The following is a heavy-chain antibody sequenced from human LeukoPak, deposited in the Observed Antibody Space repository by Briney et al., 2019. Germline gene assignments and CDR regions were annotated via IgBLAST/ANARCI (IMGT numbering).Heavy chain of an antibody. V-gene: IGHV1-69*13. Sequence: ASVKVSCKASGGTFSSYAISWVRQAPGQGLEWMGGIIPIFGTANYAQKFQGRVTITADESTSTAYMELSSLRSEDTAVYYCARGRDTSGWYGGMGYWGQGALVTVSS. D-gene: IGHD6-19*01. CDR1: GGTFSSYA. J-gene: IGHJ4*02. CDR2: IIPIFGTA. CDR3: ARGRDTSGWYGGMGY.